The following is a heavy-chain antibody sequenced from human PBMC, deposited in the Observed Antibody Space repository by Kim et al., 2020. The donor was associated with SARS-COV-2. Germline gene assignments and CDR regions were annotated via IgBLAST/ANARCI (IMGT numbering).Heavy chain of an antibody. CDR1: GFTFSSYA. CDR2: TSGSGGST. Sequence: GGSLRLSCAASGFTFSSYAMSWVRQAPGKGLEWVSATSGSGGSTYYADSVKGRFTISRDNSKNTLYLQMNSLRAEDTAVYYCAKDRPTPKNDYGDNYYYYGMDVWGQGTTATVSS. V-gene: IGHV3-23*01. CDR3: AKDRPTPKNDYGDNYYYYGMDV. D-gene: IGHD4-17*01. J-gene: IGHJ6*02.